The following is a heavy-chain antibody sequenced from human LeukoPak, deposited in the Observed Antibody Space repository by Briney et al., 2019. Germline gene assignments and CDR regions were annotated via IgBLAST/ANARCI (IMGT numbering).Heavy chain of an antibody. D-gene: IGHD4-11*01. CDR3: AKARGHPYSNYFIDY. Sequence: GGSLRHLCAVSGFTLSSFDIRWVRQAPRPGPEPFSTIINTGHSAYYADSVKGRFTISRNSSKNTLYLQMNSLRSEDTAVYYCAKARGHPYSNYFIDYWGQVTLVTVSS. V-gene: IGHV3-23*01. CDR1: GFTLSSFD. J-gene: IGHJ4*02. CDR2: IINTGHSA.